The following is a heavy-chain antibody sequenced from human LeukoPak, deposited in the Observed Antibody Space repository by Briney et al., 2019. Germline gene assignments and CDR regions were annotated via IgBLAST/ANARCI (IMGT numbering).Heavy chain of an antibody. D-gene: IGHD2-15*01. Sequence: GGSLRLSCAASGFTVSSNYLSWVRQAPGKGLDWVSVIFSGRNTHYADSVKGRFTISTDNSKNTLDLQMNSLRAEDTAVYYCARTVPGYCSGGSCLGYWGQGTLVTVSS. J-gene: IGHJ4*02. CDR2: IFSGRNT. CDR1: GFTVSSNY. CDR3: ARTVPGYCSGGSCLGY. V-gene: IGHV3-66*01.